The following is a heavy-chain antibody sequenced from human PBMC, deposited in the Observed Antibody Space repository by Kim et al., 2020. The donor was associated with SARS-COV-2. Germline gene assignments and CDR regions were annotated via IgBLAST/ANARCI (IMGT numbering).Heavy chain of an antibody. Sequence: SETLSLTCTVSGGSISSSSYYWGRIRQPPGKGLEWIGSIYYSGSTYYNPSLKSRGTISVDTSKNQFSLKLSSVTAADTAVYYCASQAGVYGSGCYYREDWGQGTRVTVSS. D-gene: IGHD3-10*01. J-gene: IGHJ4*02. CDR3: ASQAGVYGSGCYYRED. CDR2: IYYSGST. V-gene: IGHV4-39*01. CDR1: GGSISSSSYY.